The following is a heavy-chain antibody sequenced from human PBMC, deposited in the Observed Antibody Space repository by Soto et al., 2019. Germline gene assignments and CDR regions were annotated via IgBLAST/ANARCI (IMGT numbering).Heavy chain of an antibody. Sequence: QVQLVQTGAEVKKPGSSVKVSCKASGGTFSSYSISWVRQAPGQGLEWMGRIIPILGIANYAQKLQGRVKITADKSTSTAYMELSSLRSEDTAVYYGARGAAGIAVAGPSYYFDYWGQGTLVTVSS. CDR3: ARGAAGIAVAGPSYYFDY. V-gene: IGHV1-69*02. D-gene: IGHD6-19*01. CDR2: IIPILGIA. J-gene: IGHJ4*02. CDR1: GGTFSSYS.